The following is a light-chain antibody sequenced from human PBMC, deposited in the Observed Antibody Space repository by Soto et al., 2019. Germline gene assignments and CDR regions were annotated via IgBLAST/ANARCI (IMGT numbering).Light chain of an antibody. J-gene: IGKJ1*01. CDR1: QSVSTK. V-gene: IGKV3-15*01. Sequence: IVMTQSPATLSVSPGERATLSCRASQSVSTKLAWYQQKPGQAPRLLIFAASTRATDIPARFSGSGSGTEFTLTISSLQSEDFAVYYCQRYNNWPRTFGQGTKVDIK. CDR2: AAS. CDR3: QRYNNWPRT.